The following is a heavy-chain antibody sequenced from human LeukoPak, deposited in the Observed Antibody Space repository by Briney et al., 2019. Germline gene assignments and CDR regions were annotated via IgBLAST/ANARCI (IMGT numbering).Heavy chain of an antibody. CDR2: ISQSGGRST. D-gene: IGHD2-2*01. V-gene: IGHV3-23*01. J-gene: IGHJ5*02. Sequence: GGSLRLSCAASEFTFSSYAMTWVRQSPGKGLEWVSFISQSGGRSTDYADSVKGRFTISRDNSKNTLYLQMNSLRAEDTALYYCARDLGCSTTSCRYNWFDPWGQGTLVTVSS. CDR3: ARDLGCSTTSCRYNWFDP. CDR1: EFTFSSYA.